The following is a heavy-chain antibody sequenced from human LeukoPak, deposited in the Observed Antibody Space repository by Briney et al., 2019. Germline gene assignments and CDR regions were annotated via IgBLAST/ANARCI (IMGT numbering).Heavy chain of an antibody. Sequence: SVKVSCKASGGTFSSYAISWVRQAPGQGLEWMGGIIPTFGTANYAQKFQSRVTITTDESTSTAYMELSSLRSEDTAVYYCARDALPGSGFDPWGQGTLVTVSS. V-gene: IGHV1-69*05. J-gene: IGHJ5*02. CDR1: GGTFSSYA. CDR2: IIPTFGTA. CDR3: ARDALPGSGFDP.